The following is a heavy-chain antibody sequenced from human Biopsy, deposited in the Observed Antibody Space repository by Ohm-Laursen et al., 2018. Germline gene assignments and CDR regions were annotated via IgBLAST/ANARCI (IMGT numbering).Heavy chain of an antibody. D-gene: IGHD4-17*01. V-gene: IGHV3-9*01. CDR2: ISWSSAHI. J-gene: IGHJ6*02. CDR3: AKDLGLNYSDRFLFYYGMDV. Sequence: SLRLSCAASGFTFEDYAMHWVRQVPGKGLEWVSGISWSSAHIDYADSVKGRFTTSRDNARNALHLQMNSLRTEDTALYYCAKDLGLNYSDRFLFYYGMDVWGRGTTVTVSS. CDR1: GFTFEDYA.